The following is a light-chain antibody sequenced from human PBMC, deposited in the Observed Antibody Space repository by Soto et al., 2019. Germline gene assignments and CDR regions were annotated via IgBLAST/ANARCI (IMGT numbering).Light chain of an antibody. CDR2: GAS. CDR1: QSVSSTY. Sequence: EIVLTQYPGTLSLSPGERATLSCRASQSVSSTYLAWYQQKPGQAPRLLIYGASSRATGIPDRFSGSGSGTDFTLTISRLEPEDYAVYYCRQYGRSPPTFGQGTKVDNK. V-gene: IGKV3-20*01. J-gene: IGKJ1*01. CDR3: RQYGRSPPT.